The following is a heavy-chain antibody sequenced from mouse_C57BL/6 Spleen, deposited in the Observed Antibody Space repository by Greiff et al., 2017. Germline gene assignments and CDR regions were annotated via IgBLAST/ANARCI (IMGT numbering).Heavy chain of an antibody. CDR2: IYPGSGNT. CDR3: ARGNYGSSPFAY. CDR1: GYTFTDYY. V-gene: IGHV1-76*01. D-gene: IGHD1-1*01. Sequence: VKLMESGAELVRPGASVKLSCKASGYTFTDYYINWVKQRPGQGLEWIARIYPGSGNTYYNEKFKGKATLTAEKSSSTAYMQLSSLTSEDSAVYFCARGNYGSSPFAYWGQGTLVTVSA. J-gene: IGHJ3*01.